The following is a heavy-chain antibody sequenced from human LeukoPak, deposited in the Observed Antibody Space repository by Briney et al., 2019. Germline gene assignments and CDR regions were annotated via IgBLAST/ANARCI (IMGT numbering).Heavy chain of an antibody. CDR1: GGSISGSSHY. D-gene: IGHD3-22*01. J-gene: IGHJ4*02. CDR2: IYYSGNT. Sequence: SETLSLTCTASGGSISGSSHYWGWIRQPPGKGLEWIGSIYYSGNTYYNPSLKSRVTISVDTSKNQFSLKLSSVTAADTAVYYCARYYYDNSGYYIFHYCGEGTLVTVSS. CDR3: ARYYYDNSGYYIFHY. V-gene: IGHV4-39*07.